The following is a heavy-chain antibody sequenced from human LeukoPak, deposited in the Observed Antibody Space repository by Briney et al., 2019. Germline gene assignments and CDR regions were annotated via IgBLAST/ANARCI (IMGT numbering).Heavy chain of an antibody. J-gene: IGHJ4*02. D-gene: IGHD3-22*01. Sequence: SETLSLTCTVSGGSISSSSYYWGWIRQPPGKGLEWIGSIYYSGSTYYNPSLKSRVTISVDTSKNQFSLKLSSVTAADTAVYYCARNTQDYYDSSGYLDYWAREPWSPSPQ. CDR1: GGSISSSSYY. V-gene: IGHV4-39*07. CDR3: ARNTQDYYDSSGYLDY. CDR2: IYYSGST.